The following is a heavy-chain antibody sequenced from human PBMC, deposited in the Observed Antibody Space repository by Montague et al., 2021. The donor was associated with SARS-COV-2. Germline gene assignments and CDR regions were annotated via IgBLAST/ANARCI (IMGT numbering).Heavy chain of an antibody. CDR1: GFTFSRRG. CDR2: VLHDGCET. CDR3: ARDKYGSEDF. J-gene: IGHJ4*02. D-gene: IGHD2-15*01. Sequence: SLRLSCAASGFTFSRRGMSWVRQAPGKGLEWVAPVLHDGCETHYMDSVKGRFTIYRDDAENSLFLHMNSLRAEDSALYYCARDKYGSEDFWGQGTLVTVSS. V-gene: IGHV3-7*01.